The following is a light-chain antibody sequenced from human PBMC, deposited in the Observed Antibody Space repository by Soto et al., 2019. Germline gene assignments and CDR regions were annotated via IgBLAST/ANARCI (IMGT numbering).Light chain of an antibody. CDR1: SSDVGSYNL. Sequence: QSALTQPASVSGSPGQSITISCTGTSSDVGSYNLVSWYQQHPGKAPKVMIYEGSKRPSGVSNRFSGSKSGNTASLTISGLQAEDDADYYCCSYAGSSTFVVFGGGTKLTVL. J-gene: IGLJ2*01. CDR3: CSYAGSSTFVV. V-gene: IGLV2-23*03. CDR2: EGS.